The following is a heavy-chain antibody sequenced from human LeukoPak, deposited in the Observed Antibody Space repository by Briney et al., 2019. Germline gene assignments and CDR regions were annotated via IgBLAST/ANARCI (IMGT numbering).Heavy chain of an antibody. Sequence: EASVKVSCKASGYTFTSYGISWVRHAPGQGLEWMGWISAYNGNTNYAQKLQGRVTMTTDTSTSTAYMELRSLRSDDTAVYYCASVNRDGYSWKNNWFDPWGQGTLVTVSS. CDR2: ISAYNGNT. D-gene: IGHD5-24*01. V-gene: IGHV1-18*01. CDR3: ASVNRDGYSWKNNWFDP. CDR1: GYTFTSYG. J-gene: IGHJ5*02.